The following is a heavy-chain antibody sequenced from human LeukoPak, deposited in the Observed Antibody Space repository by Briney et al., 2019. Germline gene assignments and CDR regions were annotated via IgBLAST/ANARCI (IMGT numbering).Heavy chain of an antibody. CDR2: INAGNGNT. CDR1: GYTFTSYA. V-gene: IGHV1-3*01. D-gene: IGHD3-10*01. J-gene: IGHJ4*02. CDR3: ARDYYGSGSYQDY. Sequence: GASVKVSCKASGYTFTSYAMHWVRQAPGQSLEWMGWINAGNGNTKYSQKFQGRVTITRDTSASTAYMELSSLRSEDTAVYYCARDYYGSGSYQDYWGQGTLVTVSS.